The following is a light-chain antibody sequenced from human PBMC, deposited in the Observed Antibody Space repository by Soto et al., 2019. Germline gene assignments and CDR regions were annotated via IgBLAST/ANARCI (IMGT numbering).Light chain of an antibody. CDR3: SSYAGSNHVV. CDR1: SSDVGGYNY. Sequence: QSALTQPPSASGSPGQSVTISCTGTSSDVGGYNYVSWYQQHPGKAPKLMIYEVSKRPSGVRDRFSGSKSGNTASLTVSGLQAEDEADYYCSSYAGSNHVVFGGRTQLTVL. CDR2: EVS. J-gene: IGLJ2*01. V-gene: IGLV2-8*01.